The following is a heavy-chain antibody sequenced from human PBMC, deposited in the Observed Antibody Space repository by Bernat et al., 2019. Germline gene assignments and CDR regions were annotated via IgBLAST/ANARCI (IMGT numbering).Heavy chain of an antibody. CDR1: GYTFSTYK. CDR3: ARGYKNFDY. Sequence: QVYLVQSGADVKKPGASVKVSCEASGYTFSTYKITWVRQAPGQGLEWMGWISPYNGNANYAQNFQGRVTMTTDTATSTAYMELTSMRSDDTAIYSCARGYKNFDYWGQGTLVSVSS. J-gene: IGHJ4*02. V-gene: IGHV1-18*01. CDR2: ISPYNGNA. D-gene: IGHD1-1*01.